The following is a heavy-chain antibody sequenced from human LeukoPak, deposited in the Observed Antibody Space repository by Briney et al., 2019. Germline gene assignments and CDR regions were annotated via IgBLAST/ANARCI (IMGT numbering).Heavy chain of an antibody. V-gene: IGHV1-18*01. J-gene: IGHJ4*02. Sequence: ASVKVSRKASGYTFTSYGISWVRQAPGQGLEGMGWISAYNGNTNYAQKLQSRVTMTTDTSPSTAYMELRSLRSDDTAVYYCARDSYDSSGYYPLPFEYWGQGTLVTVSS. CDR2: ISAYNGNT. CDR1: GYTFTSYG. D-gene: IGHD3-22*01. CDR3: ARDSYDSSGYYPLPFEY.